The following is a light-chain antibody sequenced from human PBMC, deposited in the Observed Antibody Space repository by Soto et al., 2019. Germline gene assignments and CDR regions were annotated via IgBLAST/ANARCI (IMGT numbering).Light chain of an antibody. J-gene: IGKJ2*01. CDR2: AAS. CDR1: QSISSY. Sequence: DIQMTQSPSSLSASVGDRVTITCRASQSISSYLNWYQQKPGKAPKLLIYAASSLQSGVPSRFSGSGSGTDFTLRLACLQPEDFATYYCQQSYSTPYTFGQGTKLEIK. V-gene: IGKV1-39*01. CDR3: QQSYSTPYT.